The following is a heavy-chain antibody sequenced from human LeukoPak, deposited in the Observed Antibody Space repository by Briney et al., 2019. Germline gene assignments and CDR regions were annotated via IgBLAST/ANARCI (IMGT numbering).Heavy chain of an antibody. CDR1: GFTVSSNY. V-gene: IGHV3-53*01. Sequence: GGSLRLSCAASGFTVSSNYMSWVRQAPGKGLEWVSVIYSGGSTYYADSVKGRFTISRDNSENTLFLQMNSLRAEDTAVYYCARTLAADCTNGVCPNRYYYYYYYMDVRGKGTKVTVSS. D-gene: IGHD2-8*01. J-gene: IGHJ6*03. CDR3: ARTLAADCTNGVCPNRYYYYYYYMDV. CDR2: IYSGGST.